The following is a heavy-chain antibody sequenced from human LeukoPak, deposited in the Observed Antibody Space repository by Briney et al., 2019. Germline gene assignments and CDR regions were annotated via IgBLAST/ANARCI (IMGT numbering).Heavy chain of an antibody. CDR2: ISGGDDTT. J-gene: IGHJ3*02. CDR3: AKDSVQRNGVYDAFDI. Sequence: PGGSLRLSCAASGFTFRSYAMCWVRQAPGKGLEWVSGISGGDDTTYYADSVKGHFTISRDNSKNTLYLQLNSLRAEDTAVFYCAKDSVQRNGVYDAFDIWGQGTMVTVSS. D-gene: IGHD2-8*01. CDR1: GFTFRSYA. V-gene: IGHV3-23*01.